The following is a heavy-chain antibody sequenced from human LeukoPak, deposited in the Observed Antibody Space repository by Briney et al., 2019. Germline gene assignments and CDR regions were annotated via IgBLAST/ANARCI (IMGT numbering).Heavy chain of an antibody. Sequence: VGSLRLSCAASGFTFSSYGMHWVRQAPGKGLEWVAVISYDGSNKYYADSVKGRFTISRDNSKNTLYLQMNSLRAEDTAVYYCAKDRSYLGTNWFDPWGQGTLVTVSS. D-gene: IGHD1-1*01. CDR3: AKDRSYLGTNWFDP. CDR2: ISYDGSNK. CDR1: GFTFSSYG. J-gene: IGHJ5*02. V-gene: IGHV3-30*18.